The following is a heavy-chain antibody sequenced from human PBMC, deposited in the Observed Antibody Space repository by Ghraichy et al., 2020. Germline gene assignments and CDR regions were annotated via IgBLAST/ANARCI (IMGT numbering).Heavy chain of an antibody. J-gene: IGHJ4*02. CDR2: INPHSGGT. V-gene: IGHV1-2*02. Sequence: ASVKVSCKTSGYTFTAYYIHWVRQAPGQGLEWMGWINPHSGGTKYAQKFQVRVTMTSDTSISAAYMDLTRLTSDDTALHYCAKRGDDRSQFDYWGQGTLVTVSS. D-gene: IGHD3-16*01. CDR3: AKRGDDRSQFDY. CDR1: GYTFTAYY.